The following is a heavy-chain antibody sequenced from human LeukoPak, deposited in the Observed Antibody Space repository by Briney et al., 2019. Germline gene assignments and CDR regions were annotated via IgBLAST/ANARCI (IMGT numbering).Heavy chain of an antibody. CDR1: GFTFDDYA. D-gene: IGHD7-27*01. CDR2: ISWNSGSI. J-gene: IGHJ3*02. V-gene: IGHV3-9*01. Sequence: PGGSLRLSCAASGFTFDDYAMHWVRHAPGKGLEWVSGISWNSGSIGYADSVKGRFAISRDNAKNSLYLQMNSLRAEDTALYYCAKRRLTGEVNDAFDIWGQGTMVTVSS. CDR3: AKRRLTGEVNDAFDI.